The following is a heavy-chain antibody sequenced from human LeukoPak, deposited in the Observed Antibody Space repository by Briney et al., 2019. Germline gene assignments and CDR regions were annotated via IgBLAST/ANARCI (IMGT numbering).Heavy chain of an antibody. CDR1: GGSFSGYY. CDR3: ARNFHPGNWDY. CDR2: INHSGST. V-gene: IGHV4-34*01. D-gene: IGHD1-14*01. J-gene: IGHJ4*02. Sequence: TSETLSLTCAVYGGSFSGYYWSWIRQPPGKGLEWIGEINHSGSTNYNPSLKSRVTISVDTSKNQFSLKLSSVTAADTAVYYCARNFHPGNWDYWGQGTLVTVSS.